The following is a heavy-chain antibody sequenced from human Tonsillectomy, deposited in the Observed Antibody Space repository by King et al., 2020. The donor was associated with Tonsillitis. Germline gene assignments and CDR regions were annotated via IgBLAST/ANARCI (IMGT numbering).Heavy chain of an antibody. Sequence: VQLVESGGGVVQPGRSLSLSCAASGFTFSSYGMHWVRQAPGKGLEWVAVISYDGSNKYYAHSVKGRFTISRDNSKNTLYLQMNSLRAEDTAVYYCADEKHPSPPEGVGASPPDYWGQGTLVTVSS. D-gene: IGHD3-10*01. CDR3: ADEKHPSPPEGVGASPPDY. J-gene: IGHJ4*02. CDR2: ISYDGSNK. V-gene: IGHV3-30*18. CDR1: GFTFSSYG.